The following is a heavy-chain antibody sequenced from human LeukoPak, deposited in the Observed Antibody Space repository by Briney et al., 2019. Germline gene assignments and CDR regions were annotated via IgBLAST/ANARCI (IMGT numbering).Heavy chain of an antibody. Sequence: SETLSLTCTVSGGSISSSSYYWGWIRQPPGKGLEWIGSIYYSGITYYSGSIFYNPSLKSRVTITVDASKNEFSLKLRSVTAADTAVYYCARISSSNWYNERGAFDVWGQGTMVTVSS. J-gene: IGHJ3*01. CDR3: ARISSSNWYNERGAFDV. V-gene: IGHV4-39*07. D-gene: IGHD6-13*01. CDR1: GGSISSSSYY. CDR2: IYYSGITYYSGSI.